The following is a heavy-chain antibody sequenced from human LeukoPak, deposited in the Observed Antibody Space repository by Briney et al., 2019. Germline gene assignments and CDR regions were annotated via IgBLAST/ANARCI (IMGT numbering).Heavy chain of an antibody. CDR3: AREKAAAGNPFDY. Sequence: SETLSLTCTVSGGSISSSSYYWSWIRQPPGKGLEWIGEINHSGSTNYNPSLKSRVTISVDTSKNQFSLKLSSVTAADTAVYYCAREKAAAGNPFDYWGQGTLVTVSS. V-gene: IGHV4-39*07. J-gene: IGHJ4*02. CDR1: GGSISSSSYY. CDR2: INHSGST. D-gene: IGHD6-13*01.